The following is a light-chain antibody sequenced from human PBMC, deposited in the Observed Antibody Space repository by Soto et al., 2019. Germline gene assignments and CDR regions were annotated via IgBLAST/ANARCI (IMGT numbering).Light chain of an antibody. CDR3: SSYTSSSPYV. CDR2: EVS. Sequence: SALTQPASVSGSPGQSITISCTGTSSDVGGYNYVSWYQQHLGKAPKLMIYEVSNRPSGVSNRFSGSKSGNTASLTISGLQAEDEADYYCSSYTSSSPYVFGTGTKVTVL. CDR1: SSDVGGYNY. V-gene: IGLV2-14*01. J-gene: IGLJ1*01.